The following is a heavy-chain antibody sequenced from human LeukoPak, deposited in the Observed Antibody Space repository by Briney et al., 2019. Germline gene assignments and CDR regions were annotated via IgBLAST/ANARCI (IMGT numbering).Heavy chain of an antibody. Sequence: ASVKVSCKASGYTFPNYDINWVRHATGQGLEWMGWMNFNSGSTGYAQKFQGRVTMTRNTAISTVYMELSSLKSDDTAIYYCAKVGLGNTAIHIWGQGTMVTVSS. CDR2: MNFNSGST. V-gene: IGHV1-8*01. D-gene: IGHD3/OR15-3a*01. J-gene: IGHJ3*02. CDR1: GYTFPNYD. CDR3: AKVGLGNTAIHI.